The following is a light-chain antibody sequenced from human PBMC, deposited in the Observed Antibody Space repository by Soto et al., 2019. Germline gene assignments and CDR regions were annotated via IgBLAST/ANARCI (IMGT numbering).Light chain of an antibody. V-gene: IGKV1-12*01. Sequence: DIQMTQSPSSVSASVGDRVIITCRASQGIRSWIAWYQQKPGKAPKLLISDASTLQGGVPSRFSGSGSGRVFTLTISSLQPEDFATYFCQQANSLPLTFGGGTKVEIK. CDR3: QQANSLPLT. J-gene: IGKJ4*01. CDR1: QGIRSW. CDR2: DAS.